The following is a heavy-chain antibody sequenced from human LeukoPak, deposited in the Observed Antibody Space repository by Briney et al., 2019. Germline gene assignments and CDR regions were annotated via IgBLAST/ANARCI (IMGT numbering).Heavy chain of an antibody. D-gene: IGHD3-16*01. J-gene: IGHJ3*02. CDR2: ISAYNGNT. V-gene: IGHV1-18*01. Sequence: ASVKVSCKASGYTFTSYGHTWLRQAPGQGLEWMGWISAYNGNTNYAQKVQGRVTMTTDTSTSTAYMELRSLRSDDTAVYYCARGGYDYLWGSSPDAFDIWGQGTMVTVSS. CDR3: ARGGYDYLWGSSPDAFDI. CDR1: GYTFTSYG.